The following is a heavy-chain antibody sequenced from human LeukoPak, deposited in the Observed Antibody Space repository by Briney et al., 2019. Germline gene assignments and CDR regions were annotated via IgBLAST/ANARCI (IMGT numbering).Heavy chain of an antibody. Sequence: PSETLSLTCIVSGGSISSSGYYWGWIRQSPGKGLEWIGSIYYSGSTYYNPSLKSRVTMSVDTSKNQFSLKLRSVTAADTAVYYCARHVVQHDYWGQGTLVTVSS. CDR1: GGSISSSGYY. D-gene: IGHD1-1*01. J-gene: IGHJ4*02. V-gene: IGHV4-39*01. CDR2: IYYSGST. CDR3: ARHVVQHDY.